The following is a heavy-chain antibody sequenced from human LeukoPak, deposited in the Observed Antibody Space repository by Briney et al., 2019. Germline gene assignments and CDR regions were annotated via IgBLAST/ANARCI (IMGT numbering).Heavy chain of an antibody. J-gene: IGHJ1*01. V-gene: IGHV4-39*07. D-gene: IGHD6-13*01. CDR3: ARVAAGIGFFQH. CDR1: GGSITSNYYY. Sequence: SETLSLTCSVSGGSITSNYYYWGWIRQPPGKGLEWFGSISYRENTYHNPSLKSRVTISLDTSKNQFFLKLSSVTAADTAVYYCARVAAGIGFFQHWGQGTLVTVSS. CDR2: ISYRENT.